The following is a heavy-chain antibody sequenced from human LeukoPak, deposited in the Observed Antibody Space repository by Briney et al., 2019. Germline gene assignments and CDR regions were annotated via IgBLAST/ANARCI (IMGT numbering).Heavy chain of an antibody. V-gene: IGHV3-48*04. CDR2: ISASRDIT. D-gene: IGHD5-12*01. CDR3: VRGSGGYDPLDFDS. J-gene: IGHJ4*02. Sequence: PGGSLRLSCAASGFNYSSYTMNWVRQAPGMGLGWLSYISASRDITYYADSVKGRLTISRDNPRNSLYLQMNSLRAEDTAVYHCVRGSGGYDPLDFDSWGQGTLVTVSS. CDR1: GFNYSSYT.